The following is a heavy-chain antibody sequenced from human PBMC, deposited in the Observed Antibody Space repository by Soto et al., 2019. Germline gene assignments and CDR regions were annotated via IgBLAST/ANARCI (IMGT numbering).Heavy chain of an antibody. Sequence: QVQLVQSGTEVKQPWASVKVSCKASGYTFTDYFMHWVRQAPGQGLEWVGRINPNGDGSNYAQNLQGRVTLSTDTSISTAYMELTNLRSDDTAVYYCARGKWGAPDSFDIWGQGTMVTVSS. CDR2: INPNGDGS. D-gene: IGHD1-26*01. J-gene: IGHJ3*02. CDR3: ARGKWGAPDSFDI. CDR1: GYTFTDYF. V-gene: IGHV1-2*06.